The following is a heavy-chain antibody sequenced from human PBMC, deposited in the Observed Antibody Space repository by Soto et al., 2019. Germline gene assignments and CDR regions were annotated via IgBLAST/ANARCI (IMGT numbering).Heavy chain of an antibody. CDR1: GFTLRSFG. D-gene: IGHD3-10*01. V-gene: IGHV3-33*01. CDR3: ARDRELGRTSPYFDF. J-gene: IGHJ4*02. CDR2: IWNDGNNR. Sequence: PGGSLRLSCAASGFTLRSFGVHWVRQTPGKGLEWVAVIWNDGNNRRYADSVRGRFTVSSDNSKNTVFLQMGSLRVDDTAMYYCARDRELGRTSPYFDFWGQGNLVTVSS.